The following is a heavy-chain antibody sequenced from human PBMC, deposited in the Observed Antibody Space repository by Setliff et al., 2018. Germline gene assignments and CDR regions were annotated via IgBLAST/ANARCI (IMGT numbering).Heavy chain of an antibody. V-gene: IGHV4-39*02. CDR2: INHRGIT. J-gene: IGHJ4*02. CDR3: ATTYSSYLSYFDS. CDR1: GDSISSGSYH. D-gene: IGHD5-12*01. Sequence: KPSETLSLTCTVSGDSISSGSYHWSWIRQAPGQGPEWIVEINHRGITNYNPSLRSRVTMSVDTSKNHFSLRLTSVTAADTAIYYCATTYSSYLSYFDSWGQGTLVTVSS.